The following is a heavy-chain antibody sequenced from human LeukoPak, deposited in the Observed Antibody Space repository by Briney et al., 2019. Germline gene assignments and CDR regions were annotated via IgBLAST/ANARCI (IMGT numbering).Heavy chain of an antibody. V-gene: IGHV3-15*01. D-gene: IGHD6-19*01. CDR2: IISSIGGGTT. J-gene: IGHJ3*01. Sequence: GGSLRLSCAASGFSFIPTWMSWVRQTPGKGLEWVGRIISSIGGGTTDYAAPVKDRFAISRDDSKSTVYLQMNSLKTEDTAVYYCAAHGSEGTFDVWGQGTMVTVSS. CDR3: AAHGSEGTFDV. CDR1: GFSFIPTW.